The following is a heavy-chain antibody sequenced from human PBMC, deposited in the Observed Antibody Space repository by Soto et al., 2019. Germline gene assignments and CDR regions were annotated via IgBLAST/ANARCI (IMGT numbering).Heavy chain of an antibody. D-gene: IGHD4-4*01. CDR3: ARRSNHPCFEY. CDR1: VGSISSSSYY. V-gene: IGHV4-39*01. CDR2: IYYSGST. J-gene: IGHJ4*02. Sequence: SETLSLTCTFSVGSISSSSYYCGWIRQPPGKGLEWIGSIYYSGSTYYNPSLKSRVTISVDTSKNQFSLKLSSVTAADTAVYYCARRSNHPCFEYWGQGTLVSVSS.